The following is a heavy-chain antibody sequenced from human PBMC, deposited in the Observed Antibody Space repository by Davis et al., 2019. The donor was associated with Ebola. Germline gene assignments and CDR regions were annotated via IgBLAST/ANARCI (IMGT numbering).Heavy chain of an antibody. V-gene: IGHV3-74*01. D-gene: IGHD3-10*01. CDR1: GFTFSSYW. Sequence: PGGSLRLSCAASGFTFSSYWMHWVRQAPGKGLVWVSRINSDGSSTSYADSVKGRFTISRDNAKNTLYLQMNSLRAEDTAVYYCARVLVTMVQGVIDYYYGMDVWGQGTTVTVSS. J-gene: IGHJ6*02. CDR3: ARVLVTMVQGVIDYYYGMDV. CDR2: INSDGSST.